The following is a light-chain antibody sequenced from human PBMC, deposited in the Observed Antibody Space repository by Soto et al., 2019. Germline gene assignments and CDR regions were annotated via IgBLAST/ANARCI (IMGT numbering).Light chain of an antibody. J-gene: IGLJ1*01. CDR1: SSDVGSYNR. CDR3: SSYTPRKTYV. V-gene: IGLV2-18*02. CDR2: EVS. Sequence: QSVLTQPPSVSGSPGQSVAISCTGTSSDVGSYNRVSWYQQPPGTAPKLMIYEVSNRPSGVPDRFSGSKSGNTASLTISGLQAEEEVIYYCSSYTPRKTYVLGIGTKVTVL.